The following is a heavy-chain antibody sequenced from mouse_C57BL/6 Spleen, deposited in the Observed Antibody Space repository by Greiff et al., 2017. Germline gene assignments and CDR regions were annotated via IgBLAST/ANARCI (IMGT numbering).Heavy chain of an antibody. CDR1: GYTFTSYW. Sequence: QVQLQQPGAELVKPGASVKMSCKASGYTFTSYWITWVKQRPGQGLEWIGDIYPGSGSTNYNEKFKSKATLTVDTSSSTAYMQLSSLTSEDSAVCYSARNYYRSSPSFAYWGQGTLVTVSA. D-gene: IGHD1-1*01. J-gene: IGHJ3*01. V-gene: IGHV1-55*01. CDR2: IYPGSGST. CDR3: ARNYYRSSPSFAY.